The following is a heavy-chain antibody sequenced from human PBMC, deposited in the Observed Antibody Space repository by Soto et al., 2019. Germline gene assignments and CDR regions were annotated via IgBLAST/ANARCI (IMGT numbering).Heavy chain of an antibody. V-gene: IGHV3-23*01. Sequence: EVQLLESGGGLVQPGESLRLSFAASGFTFSSYAMSWVRQTPGKGLEWVSVINGSGDATFYAGSVKGRFTISRDNSKNTLYLQMNSLRAEDTAIYYCAKKAWGSYRYFDYWGQGTLVTVSS. CDR2: INGSGDAT. CDR3: AKKAWGSYRYFDY. J-gene: IGHJ4*02. D-gene: IGHD3-16*02. CDR1: GFTFSSYA.